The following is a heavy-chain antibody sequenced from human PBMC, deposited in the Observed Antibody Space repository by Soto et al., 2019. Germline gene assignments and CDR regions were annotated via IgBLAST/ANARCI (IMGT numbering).Heavy chain of an antibody. J-gene: IGHJ3*02. Sequence: PGGSLRLSCAASVFICSSYDMSWVRQAPGKGLEWVSTILVGGRTFYVDSVKGRFTISRDSSQNTVYLQMNSLTAGDTALYYCAKATATGGGAFDICGQGTMLT. CDR2: ILVGGRT. V-gene: IGHV3-23*01. CDR3: AKATATGGGAFDI. D-gene: IGHD2-8*02. CDR1: VFICSSYD.